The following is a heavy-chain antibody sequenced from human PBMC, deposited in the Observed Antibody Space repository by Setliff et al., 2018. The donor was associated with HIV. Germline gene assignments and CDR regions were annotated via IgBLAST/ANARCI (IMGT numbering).Heavy chain of an antibody. V-gene: IGHV3-21*04. D-gene: IGHD3-10*01. J-gene: IGHJ6*02. Sequence: GGSLRLSCAASGFTFSSYTMNWVRQAPGKGLEWVSSITSSSSYMYYADSVKGRFTISRDNAKNSLYLQMNSLRAEDTAVYYCARQVRGVSSYYYYGMDVWGQGTTVTVSS. CDR1: GFTFSSYT. CDR2: ITSSSSYM. CDR3: ARQVRGVSSYYYYGMDV.